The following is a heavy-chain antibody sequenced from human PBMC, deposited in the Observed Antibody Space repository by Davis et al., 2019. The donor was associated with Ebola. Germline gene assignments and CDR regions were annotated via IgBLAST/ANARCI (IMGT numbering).Heavy chain of an antibody. Sequence: GESLKISCAVSGFTFSSYWMHWVRQAPGKGLVWVSRINSDGSRTSYADSVKGRFTISRDNAKNTLYLQMNSLRAEDTAVYYCAREAWGIVAIGTLINWGQGTLVTVSS. CDR1: GFTFSSYW. CDR2: INSDGSRT. D-gene: IGHD6-13*01. V-gene: IGHV3-74*01. CDR3: AREAWGIVAIGTLIN. J-gene: IGHJ4*02.